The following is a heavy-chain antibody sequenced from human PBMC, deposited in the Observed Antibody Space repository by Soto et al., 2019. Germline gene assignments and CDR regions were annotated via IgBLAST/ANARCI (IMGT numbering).Heavy chain of an antibody. V-gene: IGHV3-49*03. J-gene: IGHJ3*02. D-gene: IGHD4-17*01. Sequence: PGGSLRLSCTASGFTFGDYAMSWFRQAPGKGLEWVGFIRSKAYGGTTEYAASVKGRFTISRDDSKSIAYLQMNSLKTEDTAVYYCTRDRETTVSYDAFDIWGQGTMVTVSS. CDR3: TRDRETTVSYDAFDI. CDR2: IRSKAYGGTT. CDR1: GFTFGDYA.